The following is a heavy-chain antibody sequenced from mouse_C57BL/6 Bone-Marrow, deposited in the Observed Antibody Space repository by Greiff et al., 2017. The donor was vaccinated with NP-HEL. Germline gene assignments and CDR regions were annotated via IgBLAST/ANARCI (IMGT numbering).Heavy chain of an antibody. CDR1: GYPFTDYN. J-gene: IGHJ2*01. CDR3: ARFGPRGKGTYYFDY. V-gene: IGHV1-18*01. D-gene: IGHD1-3*01. Sequence: EVKLQESGPELVKPGASVKIPCKASGYPFTDYNMDWVKQSHGKSLEWIGDINPNNGGTIYNQKFKGKATLTVDKSSSTAYMELRSLTSEDTAVYYCARFGPRGKGTYYFDYWGQGTTLTVSS. CDR2: INPNNGGT.